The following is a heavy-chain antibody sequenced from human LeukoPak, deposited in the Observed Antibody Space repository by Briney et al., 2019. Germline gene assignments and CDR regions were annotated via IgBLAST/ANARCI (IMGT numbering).Heavy chain of an antibody. D-gene: IGHD3-10*01. CDR2: IYYSGST. CDR1: GGSISSGDYY. CDR3: ASLRITMVRGVKPFDY. Sequence: SQTLSLTCTVSGGSISSGDYYWSWIRQPPGKGLEWIGYIYYSGSTYYNPSLKSRVTISVDTSKYQFSLKLSSVTAADTAVYYCASLRITMVRGVKPFDYWGQGTLVTVSS. J-gene: IGHJ4*02. V-gene: IGHV4-30-4*08.